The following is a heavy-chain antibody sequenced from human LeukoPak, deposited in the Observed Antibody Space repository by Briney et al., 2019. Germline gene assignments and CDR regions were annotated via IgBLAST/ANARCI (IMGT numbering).Heavy chain of an antibody. J-gene: IGHJ3*01. CDR3: AKRSWGSGGAFDV. D-gene: IGHD7-27*01. V-gene: IGHV3-23*01. CDR1: GFASTTLA. Sequence: PGGSLRLSCAASGFASTTLALHWVRQAPGRGLEWVSGITGDNVDADYAGSVRGRFSISRDTSRNTFYLHMSSLRDEDTAIYYCAKRSWGSGGAFDVWGQGTVVTVSS. CDR2: ITGDNVDA.